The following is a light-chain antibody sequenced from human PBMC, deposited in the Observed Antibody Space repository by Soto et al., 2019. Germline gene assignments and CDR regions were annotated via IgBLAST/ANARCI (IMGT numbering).Light chain of an antibody. CDR3: QHYNHSWT. J-gene: IGKJ1*01. Sequence: DIQMTQSPSTLSASVGDRVTITCRASQSISSWLAWYQQKPGKAPKLLIYKASTLKSGVPSRFSGSGSGTEIPLTISSLFPDYFATYYCQHYNHSWTFGQGTKVDIK. CDR2: KAS. CDR1: QSISSW. V-gene: IGKV1-5*03.